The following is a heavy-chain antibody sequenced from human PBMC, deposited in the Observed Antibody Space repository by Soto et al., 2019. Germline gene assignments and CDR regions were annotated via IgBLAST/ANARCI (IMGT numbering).Heavy chain of an antibody. CDR3: ARDHPHSYGIYYFDY. J-gene: IGHJ4*02. Sequence: QVQLQESGPGLVKPSETLSLTCTVSGGSITNYYWSWIRQPPGKGLEWIGYIYSSGSTNYNPSLKSRVTISADTSKNQVYLKLTSVTAADTAVYYCARDHPHSYGIYYFDYWGQGPLVTVSS. V-gene: IGHV4-59*01. CDR2: IYSSGST. CDR1: GGSITNYY. D-gene: IGHD5-18*01.